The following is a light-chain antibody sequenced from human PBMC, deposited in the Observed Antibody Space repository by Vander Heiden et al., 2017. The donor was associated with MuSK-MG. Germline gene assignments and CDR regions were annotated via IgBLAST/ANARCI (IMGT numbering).Light chain of an antibody. V-gene: IGKV1-5*03. CDR2: KAS. CDR3: QQYKSYAWT. J-gene: IGKJ1*01. CDR1: QSISSW. Sequence: DIQMTQSPSTLSASVGDRVTITCPASQSISSWVAWYQQKPGKATKLLIDKASSLESGVPSRFSGSGSGTEFTLTISSLQPDDFATYYCQQYKSYAWTFGQGTKVEIK.